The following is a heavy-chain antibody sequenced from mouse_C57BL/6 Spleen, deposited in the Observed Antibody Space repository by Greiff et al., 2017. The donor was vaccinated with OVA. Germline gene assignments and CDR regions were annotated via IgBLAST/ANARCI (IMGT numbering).Heavy chain of an antibody. CDR2: IDPENGDT. J-gene: IGHJ4*01. CDR3: TTDDYDEGAMDY. Sequence: VQLQQSGAELVRPGASVKLSCTASGFNITDDYMHWVKQRPEQGLEWIGWIDPENGDTEYASKFQGKATLTADTSSNTTYLQLSSLTSEDTAVYYCTTDDYDEGAMDYWGQGTSVTVSS. D-gene: IGHD2-4*01. V-gene: IGHV14-4*01. CDR1: GFNITDDY.